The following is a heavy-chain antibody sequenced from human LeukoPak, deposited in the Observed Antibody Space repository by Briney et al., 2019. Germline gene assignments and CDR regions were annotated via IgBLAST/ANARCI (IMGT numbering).Heavy chain of an antibody. CDR2: MSHSESP. V-gene: IGHV4-39*01. D-gene: IGHD2-21*01. J-gene: IGHJ3*02. Sequence: SDILSLACSGLGASINRSSSSWAWIRQPPAKGLAWIGSMSHSESPYYNPSLRSRVTISVDTSKNQLSLRLTSVTAADRAVYYCARQPPYSSTFDIWGQGTMVTVSS. CDR1: GASINRSSSS. CDR3: ARQPPYSSTFDI.